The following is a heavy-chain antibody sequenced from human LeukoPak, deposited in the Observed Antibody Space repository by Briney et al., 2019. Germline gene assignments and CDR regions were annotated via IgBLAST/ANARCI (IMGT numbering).Heavy chain of an antibody. CDR3: AITGDSSGYSFDY. Sequence: GGSLRLSCAASGFTFSSYGMHWVRQAPGKGLEWVAVISDDGSNKYYADSVKGRFTISRDNSKNTLYLQMNSLRAEDTAVYYCAITGDSSGYSFDYWGQGTLVSVST. J-gene: IGHJ4*02. D-gene: IGHD3-22*01. CDR2: ISDDGSNK. CDR1: GFTFSSYG. V-gene: IGHV3-30*03.